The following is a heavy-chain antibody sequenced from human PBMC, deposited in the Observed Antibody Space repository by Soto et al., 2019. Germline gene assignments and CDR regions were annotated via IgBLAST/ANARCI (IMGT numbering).Heavy chain of an antibody. D-gene: IGHD3-22*01. Sequence: ASVKVSCKASGYTFTSYGISWVRQAPGQGLEWMGWISAYNGNTNYAQKLQGRVTMTTDTSTSTAYMEPRSLRSDDTAVYYCARDPPEEDYYDSSGYYGGSNFDYWGQGTLVTVSS. J-gene: IGHJ4*02. CDR2: ISAYNGNT. V-gene: IGHV1-18*01. CDR3: ARDPPEEDYYDSSGYYGGSNFDY. CDR1: GYTFTSYG.